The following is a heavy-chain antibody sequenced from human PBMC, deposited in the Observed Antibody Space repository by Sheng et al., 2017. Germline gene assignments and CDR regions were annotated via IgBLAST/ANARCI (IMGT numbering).Heavy chain of an antibody. J-gene: IGHJ4*02. CDR3: ARGGIVATIFDY. D-gene: IGHD5-12*01. Sequence: QVQLVESGGGLVQPGRSLRLSCAASGFTFSSYGMHWVRQAPGKGLEWVAVIWYDGSNKYYADSVKGRFTISRDNSKNTLYLQMNSLRAEDTAVYYCARGGIVATIFDYWGQGTLVTVSS. CDR2: IWYDGSNK. V-gene: IGHV3-33*01. CDR1: GFTFSSYG.